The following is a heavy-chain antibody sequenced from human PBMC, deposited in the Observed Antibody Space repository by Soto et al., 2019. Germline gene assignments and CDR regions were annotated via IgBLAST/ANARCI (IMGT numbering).Heavy chain of an antibody. CDR2: IYWNDDK. J-gene: IGHJ2*01. CDR1: GFSLSTSGVG. Sequence: SGPTLVKPTQTLTLTCTFSGFSLSTSGVGVGWIRQPPGKALEWLTLIYWNDDKRYSPSLKSRLTITKDTSKNQVVLTMTNMDPVDTATYYSAHRRRAAALYWYFDLWGRGTLVTVSS. V-gene: IGHV2-5*01. CDR3: AHRRRAAALYWYFDL. D-gene: IGHD6-13*01.